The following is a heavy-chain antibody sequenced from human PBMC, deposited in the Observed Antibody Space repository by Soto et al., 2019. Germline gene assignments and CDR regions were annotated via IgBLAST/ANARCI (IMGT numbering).Heavy chain of an antibody. J-gene: IGHJ5*02. Sequence: SETLSLTCAVSGGSISSGGYSWSWIRQPPGKGLEWIGYIYHSGSTYYNPSLKSRVTISVDRSKNQFSLKLSSVTAADTAVYYCASLNACSSKSCYDRDWFDPCGQGTLVTVSS. V-gene: IGHV4-30-2*01. CDR3: ASLNACSSKSCYDRDWFDP. D-gene: IGHD2-2*01. CDR1: GGSISSGGYS. CDR2: IYHSGST.